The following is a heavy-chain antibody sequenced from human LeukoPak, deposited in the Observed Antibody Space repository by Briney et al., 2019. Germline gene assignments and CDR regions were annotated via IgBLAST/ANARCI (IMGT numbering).Heavy chain of an antibody. CDR3: ARGVDCSGGSCYPSWFDP. CDR1: GFTFSSYA. D-gene: IGHD2-15*01. V-gene: IGHV3-30-3*01. Sequence: GGSLRLSCAASGFTFSSYAMHWVRQAPGKGLEWVAVISYDGSNKYYADSVKGRFTISRDNSKNTLYLQMNSLRAEDTAVYYCARGVDCSGGSCYPSWFDPWGQGTLVTVSS. CDR2: ISYDGSNK. J-gene: IGHJ5*02.